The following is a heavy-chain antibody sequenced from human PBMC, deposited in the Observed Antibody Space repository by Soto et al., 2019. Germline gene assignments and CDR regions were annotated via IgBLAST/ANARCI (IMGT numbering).Heavy chain of an antibody. J-gene: IGHJ4*02. Sequence: QVQLVESGGSVVQPGRSLRLSCEASGFTFTSYAMHWVRQAPGKGLEWVAVISYDGINEYYADSVKGRFTISRDNSKNTLFLQMSRLRVEDTAVYYCERDRLRLGELSLIGYFDYWGQGPLVTVSS. V-gene: IGHV3-30*15. CDR3: ERDRLRLGELSLIGYFDY. CDR2: ISYDGINE. CDR1: GFTFTSYA. D-gene: IGHD3-16*02.